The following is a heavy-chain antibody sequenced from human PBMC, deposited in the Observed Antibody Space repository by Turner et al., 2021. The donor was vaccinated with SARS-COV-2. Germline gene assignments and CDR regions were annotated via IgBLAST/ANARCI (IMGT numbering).Heavy chain of an antibody. CDR2: ISTILDKA. Sequence: QVQLVQSGAEEKKPGSSVMVPCKASGGTFSSYPIIWVRQAPGQWLEWMGRISTILDKANYEKRCQGRVTNTANKSTNTAYMELSSVESEDKAGYYCAGIKSGGLDYWGQGTLVTVSS. CDR1: GGTFSSYP. V-gene: IGHV1-69*04. D-gene: IGHD3-10*01. CDR3: AGIKSGGLDY. J-gene: IGHJ4*02.